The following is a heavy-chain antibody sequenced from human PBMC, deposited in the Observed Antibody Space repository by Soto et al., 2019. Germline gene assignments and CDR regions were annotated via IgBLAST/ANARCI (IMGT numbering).Heavy chain of an antibody. CDR1: GGSISSSSYF. Sequence: LTLTCSVAGGSISSSSYFWGGIRQPLGKGLEWIGSIYYSGSTSYNPSLKSRVTISVDTSKNQFSLKLSSVTAADTAVYYCARGDISGWYFDYWGQGTPVTVSS. V-gene: IGHV4-39*07. CDR2: IYYSGST. D-gene: IGHD6-19*01. CDR3: ARGDISGWYFDY. J-gene: IGHJ4*02.